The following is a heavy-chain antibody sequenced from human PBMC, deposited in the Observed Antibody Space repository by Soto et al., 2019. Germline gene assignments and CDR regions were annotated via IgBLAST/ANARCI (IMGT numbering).Heavy chain of an antibody. Sequence: XEALCLTFTVSGSSISGFYWSWIRKSAGKGLEWIGRIYATGTTDYNPSLKSRVMMSVDTSKKQFSRKLRSVTAADTAVYYCVRDGTKTLRDWFDPWGQGISVTVSS. CDR1: GSSISGFY. V-gene: IGHV4-4*07. CDR2: IYATGTT. CDR3: VRDGTKTLRDWFDP. J-gene: IGHJ5*02. D-gene: IGHD1-1*01.